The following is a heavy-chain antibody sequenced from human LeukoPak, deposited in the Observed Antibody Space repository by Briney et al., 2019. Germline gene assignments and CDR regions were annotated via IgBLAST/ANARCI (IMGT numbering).Heavy chain of an antibody. D-gene: IGHD5-18*01. CDR1: GYTFIGYY. V-gene: IGHV1-2*02. Sequence: GASVTVSCKASGYTFIGYYMHWVRQAPGQGLEWMGWFNPNSGGTKYAQKFQGRVTMTRDTSISTAYMELSRLRSDDTAVYYCATEVTDWGQGTLVTVSS. CDR3: ATEVTD. CDR2: FNPNSGGT. J-gene: IGHJ4*02.